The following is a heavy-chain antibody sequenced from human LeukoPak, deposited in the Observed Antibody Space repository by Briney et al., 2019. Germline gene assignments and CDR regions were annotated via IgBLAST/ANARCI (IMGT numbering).Heavy chain of an antibody. V-gene: IGHV3-15*01. D-gene: IGHD2/OR15-2a*01. J-gene: IGHJ4*02. CDR2: IKSKTDGGTT. CDR1: GNYW. CDR3: TTVSPATFSSFDY. Sequence: GGSLRLSCAASGNYWMHWVRQAPGKGLEWVGRIKSKTDGGTTDYAAPVKGRFTISRDDSKNTLYLQMNSLKTEDTAMYYCTTVSPATFSSFDYWGQGTLVTVSS.